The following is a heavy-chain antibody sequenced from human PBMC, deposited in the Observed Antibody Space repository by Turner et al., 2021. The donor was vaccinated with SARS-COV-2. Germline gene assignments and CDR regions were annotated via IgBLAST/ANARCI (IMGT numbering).Heavy chain of an antibody. CDR3: ARDLPYYYDSSGLTSDAFDI. Sequence: QVQLVQSGAEVMKTGSSVKVSCKASGGTFSSYTISWVRQAPGQGLEWMGRIIPILGIPNYAQKFQGRVTITADKSTSTAYMELSSLRSEDTAVYYCARDLPYYYDSSGLTSDAFDIWGQGTMVTVSS. J-gene: IGHJ3*02. D-gene: IGHD3-22*01. CDR1: GGTFSSYT. CDR2: IIPILGIP. V-gene: IGHV1-69*08.